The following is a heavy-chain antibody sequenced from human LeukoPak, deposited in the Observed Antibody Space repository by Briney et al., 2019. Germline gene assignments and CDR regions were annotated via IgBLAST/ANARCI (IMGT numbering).Heavy chain of an antibody. CDR3: ALDTVRGVINYYCMDV. CDR2: INPSGGST. Sequence: GASVKVSCKASGYTFTSYYMHWVRQAPGQGLEWMGIINPSGGSTSYAQKFQGRVTMTRDMSTSTVYMELSSLRSEDTAVYYCALDTVRGVINYYCMDVWGKGTTVTVSS. J-gene: IGHJ6*03. D-gene: IGHD3-10*01. V-gene: IGHV1-46*01. CDR1: GYTFTSYY.